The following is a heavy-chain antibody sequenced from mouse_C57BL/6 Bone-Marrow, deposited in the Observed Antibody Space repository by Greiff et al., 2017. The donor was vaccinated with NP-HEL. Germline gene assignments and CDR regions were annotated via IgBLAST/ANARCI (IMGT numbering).Heavy chain of an antibody. J-gene: IGHJ4*01. CDR1: GYTFTSYW. V-gene: IGHV1-69*01. CDR2: IDPSDSYT. D-gene: IGHD1-1*01. CDR3: ARGYGSSYVDAMDY. Sequence: QVQLQQPGAELVMPGASVKLSCKASGYTFTSYWMHWVKQRPGQGLEWIGEIDPSDSYTNYNQKFKGKSTLTVDKSSSTAYMQLSSLTSKDSAVYYCARGYGSSYVDAMDYWGQGTSVTVSS.